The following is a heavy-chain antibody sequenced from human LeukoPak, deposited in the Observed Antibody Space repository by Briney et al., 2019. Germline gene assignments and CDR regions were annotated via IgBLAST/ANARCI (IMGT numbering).Heavy chain of an antibody. D-gene: IGHD3-22*01. J-gene: IGHJ3*02. Sequence: PGGSLRLSCAASGFTFSSYGMHWVRQAPGKGLEWVAVIWYDGSNKYYADSVKGRFTISRDNSKNTLYLQMNSLRAEDTAVYYCARAGVEYYYDSSGYHDAFDIWGQGTMVTVSS. CDR3: ARAGVEYYYDSSGYHDAFDI. CDR2: IWYDGSNK. V-gene: IGHV3-33*01. CDR1: GFTFSSYG.